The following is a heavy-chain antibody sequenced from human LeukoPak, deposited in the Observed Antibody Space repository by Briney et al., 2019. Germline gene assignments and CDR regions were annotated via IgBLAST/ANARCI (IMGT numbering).Heavy chain of an antibody. CDR3: ARDDMFQFDY. D-gene: IGHD3-10*02. CDR2: LNPNTGVT. J-gene: IGHJ4*02. V-gene: IGHV1-2*02. CDR1: GYTFTAYY. Sequence: SVTVSFKGSGYTFTAYYMHWVRQAPGQGIEWMGWLNPNTGVTNYAPKFQGRVTMTRDTSISTAYMLLSRLTFDDTAVYYCARDDMFQFDYWGQGALVTVPS.